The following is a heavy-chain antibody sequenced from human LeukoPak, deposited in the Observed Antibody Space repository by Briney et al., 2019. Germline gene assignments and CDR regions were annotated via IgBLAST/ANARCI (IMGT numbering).Heavy chain of an antibody. D-gene: IGHD3-22*01. CDR2: INPNSGGT. J-gene: IGHJ4*02. CDR1: GYTFTGYY. CDR3: ARASVYYYDSSGYPLDY. V-gene: IGHV1-2*06. Sequence: GASVKVSCKASGYTFTGYYMHWVRQAPGQGLEWMGRINPNSGGTNYAQKFQGRVTMTRDTSISTAYMELSRLRSDDTAVYYCARASVYYYDSSGYPLDYWGQGTLVTVSS.